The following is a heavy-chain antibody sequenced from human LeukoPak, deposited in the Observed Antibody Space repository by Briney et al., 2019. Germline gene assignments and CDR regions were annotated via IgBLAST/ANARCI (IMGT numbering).Heavy chain of an antibody. J-gene: IGHJ4*02. Sequence: GGSLRLSCAASGLTFSNYAMNWVRQAPEKGLEWVSTIHGGGDVTYYADSVKGRFTISRDNSKNTLYLQMNNLRVDDTAVYYCAKKGQADDGGRPDWGQGTLVTVSS. CDR1: GLTFSNYA. V-gene: IGHV3-23*01. CDR3: AKKGQADDGGRPD. CDR2: IHGGGDVT. D-gene: IGHD1-26*01.